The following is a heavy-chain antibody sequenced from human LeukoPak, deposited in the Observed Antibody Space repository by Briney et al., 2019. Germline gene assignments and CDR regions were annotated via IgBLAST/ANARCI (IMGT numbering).Heavy chain of an antibody. CDR2: IYYSGST. J-gene: IGHJ4*02. V-gene: IGHV4-59*08. D-gene: IGHD6-6*01. CDR3: ARNGMAAPFDY. Sequence: SETLSLTCTVSGGSISSYYWSWIRQPPGKGLEWIGYIYYSGSTNYNPSLKSRVTISVDTSKNQFSLKLSSVTAADTAVYYCARNGMAAPFDYWGQGTLVTVSS. CDR1: GGSISSYY.